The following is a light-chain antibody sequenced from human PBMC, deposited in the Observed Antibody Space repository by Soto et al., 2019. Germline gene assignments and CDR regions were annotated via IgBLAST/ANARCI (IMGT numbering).Light chain of an antibody. CDR2: EDI. CDR1: SSDVGRYNL. Sequence: QSVLTQPASVSGSLGQSITISCTGSSSDVGRYNLVSWYQQHPGKAPKLLIYEDIERPSGVSNRFSGSKSANTASLTISGLQTEDEADYYCCSYAGGTSVVFGGGTKLTVL. CDR3: CSYAGGTSVV. V-gene: IGLV2-23*01. J-gene: IGLJ2*01.